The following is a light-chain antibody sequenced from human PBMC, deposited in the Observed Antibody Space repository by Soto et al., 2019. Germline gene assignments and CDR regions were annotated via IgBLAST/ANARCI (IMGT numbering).Light chain of an antibody. Sequence: EIVMTQSPATLSVSPGERATLSCRASQSVSSNLAWYQQKPGQAPRLLIYGASTRATGVPARFSGSGSGTDRTLPICTLPSEDFTLYYCQLYDNWFPWTFGQGTKVEIK. CDR3: QLYDNWFPWT. CDR1: QSVSSN. J-gene: IGKJ1*01. CDR2: GAS. V-gene: IGKV3-15*01.